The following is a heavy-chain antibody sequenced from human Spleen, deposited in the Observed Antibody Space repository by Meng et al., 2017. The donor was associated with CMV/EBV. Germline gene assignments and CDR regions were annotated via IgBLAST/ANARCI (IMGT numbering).Heavy chain of an antibody. J-gene: IGHJ5*02. D-gene: IGHD4-11*01. CDR2: VNPADSST. V-gene: IGHV5-51*01. CDR3: ARSYSALSIWLDL. CDR1: GYAFTNYW. Sequence: KGSGYAFTNYWIGWVRQMPGKGLEWMGIVNPADSSTKYSPSFQGQVTMSADKSINTAYLQWSSLKASDSAIYYCARSYSALSIWLDLWGQGALVTVSS.